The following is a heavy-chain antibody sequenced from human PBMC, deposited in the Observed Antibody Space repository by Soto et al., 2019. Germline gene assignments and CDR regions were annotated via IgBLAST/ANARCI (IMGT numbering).Heavy chain of an antibody. D-gene: IGHD2-21*02. J-gene: IGHJ4*02. V-gene: IGHV4-30-2*06. CDR2: IYNSGST. Sequence: QLQLQESGSRLVKPSQTLSLTCAVSGGSISRAGYSWSWIRQSPGKGLEWIGYIYNSGSTFYNPSLKSRLTISVDRSKNQLSLQLHSVTAADTAVYYCASSRVVTTYFDYWGQGTLVTVSS. CDR3: ASSRVVTTYFDY. CDR1: GGSISRAGYS.